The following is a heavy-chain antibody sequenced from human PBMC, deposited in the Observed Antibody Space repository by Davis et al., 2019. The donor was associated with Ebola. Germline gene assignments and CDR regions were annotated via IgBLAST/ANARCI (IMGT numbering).Heavy chain of an antibody. CDR3: AKEMENNWNYGVLYYYYVMDV. CDR2: ISYDGSNN. CDR1: GFTFSSYG. J-gene: IGHJ6*02. Sequence: GESLKISCAASGFTFSSYGMHWVRQAPGKGLEWVAVISYDGSNNYYADSVKGRFTISRDNSKNTLYLQMNSLRAEDTAVYYCAKEMENNWNYGVLYYYYVMDVWGQGTTVTVSS. V-gene: IGHV3-30*18. D-gene: IGHD1-7*01.